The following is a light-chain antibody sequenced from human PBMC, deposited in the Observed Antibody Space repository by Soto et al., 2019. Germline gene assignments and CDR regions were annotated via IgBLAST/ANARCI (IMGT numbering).Light chain of an antibody. CDR3: SSYTSSSTRV. V-gene: IGLV2-14*01. CDR1: SSDVGGYNS. CDR2: EVS. Sequence: QSALTQPASVSGSPGQSITISCTGTSSDVGGYNSVSWYQQRPGKTPKLIIYEVSNRPSGVSNRFSGSKSGNTASLTISGLQAEDEADYYCSSYTSSSTRVFGGGTKLTVL. J-gene: IGLJ3*02.